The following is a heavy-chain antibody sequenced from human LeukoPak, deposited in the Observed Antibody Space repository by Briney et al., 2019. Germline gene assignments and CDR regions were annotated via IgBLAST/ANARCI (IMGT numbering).Heavy chain of an antibody. J-gene: IGHJ4*02. CDR3: AKDGTGIFHFDY. V-gene: IGHV3-23*01. D-gene: IGHD1-1*01. Sequence: PGGSLRLSCTASGFTFSSYAMSWVRQAPGKGLEWVSAISGSGGSTYYADSVKGRFTISRDNSKNTLYLQMNSLRAEDTAVYYCAKDGTGIFHFDYWGQGTLVTVSS. CDR1: GFTFSSYA. CDR2: ISGSGGST.